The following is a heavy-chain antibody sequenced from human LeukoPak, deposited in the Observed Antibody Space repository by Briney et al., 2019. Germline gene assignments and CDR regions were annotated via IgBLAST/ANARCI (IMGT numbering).Heavy chain of an antibody. CDR2: ISSSGSTI. CDR3: ARDNDSSGYSFYFRYYFDY. Sequence: GGSLRLSCAASEFTFSDYYMTWIRQAPGKGLEWVSYISSSGSTIYYADSVKGRFTISRDNAKNSLYLQMNSLRAEDTAVYYCARDNDSSGYSFYFRYYFDYWGQGTLVTVSS. V-gene: IGHV3-11*01. J-gene: IGHJ4*02. D-gene: IGHD3-22*01. CDR1: EFTFSDYY.